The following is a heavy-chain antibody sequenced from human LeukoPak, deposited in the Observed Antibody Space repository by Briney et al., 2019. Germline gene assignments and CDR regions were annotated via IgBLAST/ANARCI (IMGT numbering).Heavy chain of an antibody. D-gene: IGHD1-7*01. V-gene: IGHV3-7*01. Sequence: TGGSLRLSCTASAVTKAWMSWVRQAPGKGLEWVANIKQDGSEKYYVNSVKGRFTISRDNAKNSLYLQMSSLRAEDTAIYYCAREDDWNYEDYWGQGTLVSVSS. CDR1: AVTKAW. J-gene: IGHJ4*02. CDR2: IKQDGSEK. CDR3: AREDDWNYEDY.